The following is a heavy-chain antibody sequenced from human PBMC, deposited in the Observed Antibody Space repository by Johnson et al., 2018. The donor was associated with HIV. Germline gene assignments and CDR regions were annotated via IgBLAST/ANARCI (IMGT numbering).Heavy chain of an antibody. CDR1: GFTFSDYY. CDR3: AKDPPPNYNFWSGYPRSDAFDI. CDR2: ISGSGGST. Sequence: QVQLVESGGGLVKPGGSLRLSCAASGFTFSDYYMSWIRQAPGKGLEWVSYISGSGGSTYYADSVKGRFPISRDNSKNTLYLQMNSLRAEDTAVYYCAKDPPPNYNFWSGYPRSDAFDIWGQGTMVTVSS. D-gene: IGHD3-3*01. V-gene: IGHV3-11*01. J-gene: IGHJ3*02.